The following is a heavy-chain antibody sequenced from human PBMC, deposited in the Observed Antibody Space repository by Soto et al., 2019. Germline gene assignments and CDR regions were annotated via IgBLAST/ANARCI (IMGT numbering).Heavy chain of an antibody. D-gene: IGHD6-19*01. CDR2: INHAGIT. Sequence: SETLSLTCAVYGGSFSGYYWNWIRQPPGKGLEWIGEINHAGITNYNPSLKSRVTISVDTPKNQFSLKLSSVTAADTAVYYCARGIAVTATNDYWGQGTLVTVSS. J-gene: IGHJ4*02. V-gene: IGHV4-34*01. CDR1: GGSFSGYY. CDR3: ARGIAVTATNDY.